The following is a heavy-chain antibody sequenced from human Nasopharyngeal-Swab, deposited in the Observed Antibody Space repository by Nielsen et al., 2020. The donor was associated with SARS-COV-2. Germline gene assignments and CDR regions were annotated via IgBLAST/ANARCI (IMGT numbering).Heavy chain of an antibody. D-gene: IGHD6-13*01. Sequence: GSLRLSCAVYGGSFSGYYWSWIRQPPGKGLEWIGEINHSGSTNYNPSLKSRVTISVDTSKNQFSLQLNSVTPEDTAVYYCARESSFSFDYWGQGTLVTVSS. CDR3: ARESSFSFDY. CDR2: INHSGST. CDR1: GGSFSGYY. V-gene: IGHV4-34*01. J-gene: IGHJ4*02.